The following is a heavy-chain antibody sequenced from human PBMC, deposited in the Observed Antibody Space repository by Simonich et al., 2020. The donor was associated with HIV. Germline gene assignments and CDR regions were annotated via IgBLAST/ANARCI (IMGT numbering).Heavy chain of an antibody. Sequence: QVQLQQWGAGLLKPSETLSLTCAVYGGSFSGYYWSWIRQRPGKGLEWIGEINHSGITNYQSSLNSRATISVDKAKNQFSLKLSSVTAADTAIYYCARRDRELILYFDYWGQGNLVTVSS. D-gene: IGHD3-3*01. J-gene: IGHJ4*02. CDR2: INHSGIT. V-gene: IGHV4-34*01. CDR3: ARRDRELILYFDY. CDR1: GGSFSGYY.